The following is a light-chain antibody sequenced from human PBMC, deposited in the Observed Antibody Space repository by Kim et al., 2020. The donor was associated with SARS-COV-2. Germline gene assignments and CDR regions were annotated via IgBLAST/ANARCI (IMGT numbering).Light chain of an antibody. CDR1: GLRSYN. CDR3: NSRDSSGNHVV. CDR2: GKN. Sequence: LGKTVRIKCQGYGLRSYNASGYQQKPGQAPVLVIYGKNNRPSGTPDRFSGSGSGNTASLTITGAQAEDEADYYCNSRDSSGNHVVFGGGTQLTVL. J-gene: IGLJ2*01. V-gene: IGLV3-19*01.